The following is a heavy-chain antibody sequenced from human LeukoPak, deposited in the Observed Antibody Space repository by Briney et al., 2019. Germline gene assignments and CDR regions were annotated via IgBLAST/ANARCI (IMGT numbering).Heavy chain of an antibody. D-gene: IGHD6-19*01. Sequence: GESLKISCKGSGYNFNRYWIGWVRQMPGKGLEWMGIIYAGDSDTRYSPSFQGQVTISADKSISTAYLQWSSLKASDTAIYYCARAGTYYYYHMDVWGKGTTVTVFS. J-gene: IGHJ6*03. CDR1: GYNFNRYW. V-gene: IGHV5-51*01. CDR3: ARAGTYYYYHMDV. CDR2: IYAGDSDT.